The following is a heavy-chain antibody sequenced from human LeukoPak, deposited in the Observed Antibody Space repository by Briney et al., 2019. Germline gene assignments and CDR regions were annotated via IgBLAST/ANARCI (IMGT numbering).Heavy chain of an antibody. CDR2: ISGSGGST. V-gene: IGHV3-23*01. CDR1: GFTFSSYA. CDR3: AKVSSTSLRKTTFDY. D-gene: IGHD2-2*01. Sequence: GGSLRLSCAASGFTFSSYAMSWVRQAPGKGLEWVSAISGSGGSTYYADSVKGRFTISRDNSKNTLYLQVNSLRAEDTAVYYCAKVSSTSLRKTTFDYWGQGTLVTVSS. J-gene: IGHJ4*02.